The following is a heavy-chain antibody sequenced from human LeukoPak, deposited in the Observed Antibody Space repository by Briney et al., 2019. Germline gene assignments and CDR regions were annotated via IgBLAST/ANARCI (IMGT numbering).Heavy chain of an antibody. J-gene: IGHJ4*02. D-gene: IGHD2-2*01. CDR3: AKGGQYQLLHFDY. Sequence: GGSLRLSCAASGFTFSSYAMNWVRQAPGKGLEWVSAISGSGGSTYYADSVKGRFTISRDNSKNTLYLQMNSLRAEATAVYYCAKGGQYQLLHFDYWGQGTLVTVSS. CDR1: GFTFSSYA. CDR2: ISGSGGST. V-gene: IGHV3-23*01.